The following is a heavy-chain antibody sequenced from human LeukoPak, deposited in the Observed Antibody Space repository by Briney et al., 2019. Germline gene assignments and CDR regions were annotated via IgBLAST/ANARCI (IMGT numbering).Heavy chain of an antibody. Sequence: GGSLRLSCAASGFTFDDYGMSWVRQAPGKGLEWVSGINWNGGSTVYADSVKGRFTISRDNAKNSLYLQMNSLRAEDTALYYCARDLGVSGSYTPIQNEVRSRNNWFDPWGQGTLVTVSS. J-gene: IGHJ5*02. CDR1: GFTFDDYG. CDR2: INWNGGST. D-gene: IGHD1-26*01. CDR3: ARDLGVSGSYTPIQNEVRSRNNWFDP. V-gene: IGHV3-20*04.